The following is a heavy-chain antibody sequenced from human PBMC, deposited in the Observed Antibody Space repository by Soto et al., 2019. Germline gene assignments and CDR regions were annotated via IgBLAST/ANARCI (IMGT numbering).Heavy chain of an antibody. J-gene: IGHJ3*02. Sequence: SETLSLTCTVSGGSISSYYWSWIRQPPGKGLEWIGYIYYSGSTNYNPSLKSRVTISVDTSKNQFSLKLSSVTAADTAVYYCASTEVGTAMVTYVDAFDIWGQGTMVTVSS. V-gene: IGHV4-59*08. D-gene: IGHD5-18*01. CDR1: GGSISSYY. CDR2: IYYSGST. CDR3: ASTEVGTAMVTYVDAFDI.